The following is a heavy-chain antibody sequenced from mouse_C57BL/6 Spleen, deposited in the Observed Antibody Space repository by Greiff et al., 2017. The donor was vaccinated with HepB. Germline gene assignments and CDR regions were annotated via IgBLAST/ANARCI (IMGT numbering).Heavy chain of an antibody. CDR2: ISDGGSYT. CDR1: GFTFSSYA. J-gene: IGHJ2*01. CDR3: ARDPDGYLDY. Sequence: EVQVVESGGGLVKPGGSLKLSCAASGFTFSSYAMSWVRQTPEKRLEWVATISDGGSYTYYPDNVKGRFTISRDNAKNNLYLQMSHLKSEDTAMYYCARDPDGYLDYWGQGTTLTVSS. D-gene: IGHD2-3*01. V-gene: IGHV5-4*01.